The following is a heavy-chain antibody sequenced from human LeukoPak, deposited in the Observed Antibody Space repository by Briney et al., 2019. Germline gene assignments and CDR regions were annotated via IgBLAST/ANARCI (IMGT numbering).Heavy chain of an antibody. D-gene: IGHD1-26*01. J-gene: IGHJ4*02. Sequence: SETLSLTCTVSGGSISSGGYYWSWIRQPPGKGLEWIGYIYHSGSTYYNPSLKSRVTISVDRSKNQFSLKLSSVTAADTAVYYCARVSVGATTFFDYWGQGTLVTVSS. CDR1: GGSISSGGYY. CDR3: ARVSVGATTFFDY. CDR2: IYHSGST. V-gene: IGHV4-30-2*01.